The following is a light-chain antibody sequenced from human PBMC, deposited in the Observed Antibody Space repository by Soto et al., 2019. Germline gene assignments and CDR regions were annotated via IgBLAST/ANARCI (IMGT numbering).Light chain of an antibody. CDR1: SSNIGSNY. J-gene: IGLJ2*01. CDR3: SSYTTIKTVV. Sequence: QSVLTQPPSASGTPGQRVTISCSGSSSNIGSNYVYWYQQVPGTAPKLLIYRNNQRPSGISDRFSGFKSANTAYLTISGVQPEDEADYHCSSYTTIKTVVFGGGTKLTVL. V-gene: IGLV1-47*01. CDR2: RNN.